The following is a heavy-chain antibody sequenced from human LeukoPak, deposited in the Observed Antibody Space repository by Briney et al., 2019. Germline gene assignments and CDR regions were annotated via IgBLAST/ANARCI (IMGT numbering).Heavy chain of an antibody. J-gene: IGHJ4*02. CDR2: IYYSGST. V-gene: IGHV4-39*01. CDR3: ARQMTTGSPFDY. CDR1: GGPISSSSYY. D-gene: IGHD4-11*01. Sequence: SETLSLTCTVSGGPISSSSYYWGWIRQPPGKGLEWIGSIYYSGSTYYNPSLKSRVTISVDTSKNQFSLKLSSVTAADTAVYYCARQMTTGSPFDYWGQGTLVTVSS.